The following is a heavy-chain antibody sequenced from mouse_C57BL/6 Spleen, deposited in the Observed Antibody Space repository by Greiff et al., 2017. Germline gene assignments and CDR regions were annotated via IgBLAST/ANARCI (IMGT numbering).Heavy chain of an antibody. J-gene: IGHJ4*01. CDR2: IDPNSGGT. D-gene: IGHD2-2*01. CDR3: AMGGYDDGGSAMDY. CDR1: GYTFTSYW. Sequence: QVQLKQPGAELVKPGASVKLSCKASGYTFTSYWMHWVKQRPGRGLEWIGRIDPNSGGTKYNEKFKSKATLTVDKPSSTAYMQLSRLTSEDSAVYYCAMGGYDDGGSAMDYWGQGTSVTVSS. V-gene: IGHV1-72*01.